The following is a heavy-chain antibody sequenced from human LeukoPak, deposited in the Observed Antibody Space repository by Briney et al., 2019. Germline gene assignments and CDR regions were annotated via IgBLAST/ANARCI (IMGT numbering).Heavy chain of an antibody. CDR3: ARVLAPDDSKYYFDY. CDR1: GGSISRYY. D-gene: IGHD3-22*01. CDR2: IYYSGST. V-gene: IGHV4-59*01. J-gene: IGHJ4*02. Sequence: SETLSLTCTVSGGSISRYYWSWIRQPPGKGLEGIGHIYYSGSTNNTPSIKSRVTISVDTSKNQFSLKLSSVTAADTAVYYCARVLAPDDSKYYFDYWGQGTLVTVSS.